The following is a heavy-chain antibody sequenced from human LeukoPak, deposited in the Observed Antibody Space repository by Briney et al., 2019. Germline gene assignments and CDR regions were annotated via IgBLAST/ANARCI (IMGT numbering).Heavy chain of an antibody. Sequence: QPGGSLRLSCVTSGFSFSTYDMSWVRQAPGKGLEWVSAISGSGGSTYYADSVKGRFTISRDNSKNTLYLQMNSLRAEDTAVYYCAKDLITPGITGTTSSEPFYFDYWGQGTLVTVSS. V-gene: IGHV3-23*01. D-gene: IGHD1-7*01. J-gene: IGHJ4*02. CDR2: ISGSGGST. CDR3: AKDLITPGITGTTSSEPFYFDY. CDR1: GFSFSTYD.